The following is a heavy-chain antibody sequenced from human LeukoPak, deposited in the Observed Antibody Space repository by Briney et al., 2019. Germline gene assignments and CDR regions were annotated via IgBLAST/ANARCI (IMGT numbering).Heavy chain of an antibody. J-gene: IGHJ1*01. CDR3: ATRYCSSTSCYAEYFQH. CDR1: GYTFTGYY. CDR2: INPNSGGT. V-gene: IGHV1-2*02. D-gene: IGHD2-2*01. Sequence: ASVKVSCKASGYTFTGYYMHWVRQAPGQGLEWMGWINPNSGGTNYAQRFQGRVTMTRDTSISTAYMELSRLRSDDTAVYYCATRYCSSTSCYAEYFQHRGQGTLVTVSS.